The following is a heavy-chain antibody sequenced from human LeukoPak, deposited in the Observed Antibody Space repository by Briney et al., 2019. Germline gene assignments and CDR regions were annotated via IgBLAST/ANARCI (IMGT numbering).Heavy chain of an antibody. D-gene: IGHD6-19*01. V-gene: IGHV3-48*02. CDR1: GFTFSSYG. J-gene: IGHJ4*02. CDR2: ISSSSSNI. CDR3: ARDLFGSGWSYYFDY. Sequence: GGSLRLSCAASGFTFSSYGMNWVRQAPGKGLEWVAYISSSSSNIYYADSVKGRFTISRDNAKNSLYLQMNSLRDEDTAVYYCARDLFGSGWSYYFDYWGQGTLVTVYS.